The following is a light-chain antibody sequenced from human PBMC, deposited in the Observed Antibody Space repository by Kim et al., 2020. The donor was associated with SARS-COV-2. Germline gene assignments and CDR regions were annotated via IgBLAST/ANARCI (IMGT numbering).Light chain of an antibody. CDR3: QQYDSSRWT. J-gene: IGKJ1*01. V-gene: IGKV3-20*01. CDR2: SAS. Sequence: SPGERPTLSCRASQTVSSSYLAWYQQKPGQAPRPLLYSASSRATGIPDRLSGSGSGTDFTLTISSLEPEDLAVYYCQQYDSSRWTFGQGTKVEIK. CDR1: QTVSSSY.